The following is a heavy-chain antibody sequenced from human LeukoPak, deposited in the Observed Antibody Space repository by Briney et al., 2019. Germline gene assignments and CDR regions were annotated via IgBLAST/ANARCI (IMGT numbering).Heavy chain of an antibody. V-gene: IGHV3-30-3*01. Sequence: GGSLRLSCAASGFTFSSYAMHWVRQAPGKGLEWVAVISYDGSNKYYADSVKGRFTISRDNSKNTLYLQMNSLRAEDTAVYYCARPPRSSGYLGAFDIWGQGTMVTVSS. CDR3: ARPPRSSGYLGAFDI. CDR2: ISYDGSNK. D-gene: IGHD3-22*01. CDR1: GFTFSSYA. J-gene: IGHJ3*02.